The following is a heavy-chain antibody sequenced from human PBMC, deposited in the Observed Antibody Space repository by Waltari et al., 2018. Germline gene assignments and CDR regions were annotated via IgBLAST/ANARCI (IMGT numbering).Heavy chain of an antibody. J-gene: IGHJ3*01. CDR1: GGSITSNRHY. D-gene: IGHD5-12*01. CDR2: MSYNGAT. Sequence: QLQLQESGPGLGKPSETLSLTCIVSGGSITSNRHYWAWIRQPPGQGLEWIGTMSYNGATYSSPSLNSRVTVSRDTSKNHLSLKLGSVTAADTAVYYCATYIGASIGTAAFDVWGQGTMVTVSS. CDR3: ATYIGASIGTAAFDV. V-gene: IGHV4-39*02.